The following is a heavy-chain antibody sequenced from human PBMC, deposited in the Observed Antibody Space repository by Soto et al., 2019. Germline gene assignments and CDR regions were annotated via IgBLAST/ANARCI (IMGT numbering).Heavy chain of an antibody. CDR2: MYPGDSDT. D-gene: IGHD5-12*01. V-gene: IGHV5-51*01. CDR1: GYTFNDYW. Sequence: GESLKISCKGSGYTFNDYWIGWVRQMPGRGLEWMGIMYPGDSDTRYSPSFQGQVTISADKSISTAYLQWSSLKASDTAMYYCERAPQGRNGYNRFDSWGEGTLAPVSS. J-gene: IGHJ4*02. CDR3: ERAPQGRNGYNRFDS.